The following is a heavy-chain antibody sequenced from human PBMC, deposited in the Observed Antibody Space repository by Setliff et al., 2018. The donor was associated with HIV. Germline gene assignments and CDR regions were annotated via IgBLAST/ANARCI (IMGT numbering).Heavy chain of an antibody. CDR2: IIPIFGTP. J-gene: IGHJ4*02. D-gene: IGHD3-22*01. CDR3: ARGGVYYYDSSGWSMDY. CDR1: TFTSYD. V-gene: IGHV1-69*01. Sequence: TFTSYDISWVRQAPGQGLEWMGGIIPIFGTPNYAQKFQGRVTITADESTSTAYMELSSLRSEDTAVYYCARGGVYYYDSSGWSMDYWGQGTLVTVSS.